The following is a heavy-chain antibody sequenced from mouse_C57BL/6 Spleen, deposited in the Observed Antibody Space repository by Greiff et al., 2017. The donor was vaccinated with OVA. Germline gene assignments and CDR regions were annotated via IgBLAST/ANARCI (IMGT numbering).Heavy chain of an antibody. CDR2: IYPGSGST. V-gene: IGHV1-55*01. CDR1: GYTFTSYW. D-gene: IGHD4-1*01. J-gene: IGHJ4*01. CDR3: AKPLWDVRAMDY. Sequence: QVQLQQSGAELVKPGASVKMSCKASGYTFTSYWITWVKQRPGQGLEWIGDIYPGSGSTNYNEKFKSKATLTVDTSSSTAYMQLSSLTSEDSAVYYCAKPLWDVRAMDYWGQGTSVTVSS.